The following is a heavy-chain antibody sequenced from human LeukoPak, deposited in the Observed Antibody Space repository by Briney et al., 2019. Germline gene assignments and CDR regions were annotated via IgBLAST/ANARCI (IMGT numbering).Heavy chain of an antibody. J-gene: IGHJ4*02. D-gene: IGHD2-15*01. Sequence: PGGSLRLSCAASGFTFSSYWMHWVRQVPGKGLVWVSRITSEGSSTSYADSVKGRSTISRDNAKNTLYLQMNSLRAEDTAVYYCARGSSVVALDWGQGTLVTVSS. CDR1: GFTFSSYW. CDR2: ITSEGSST. V-gene: IGHV3-74*01. CDR3: ARGSSVVALD.